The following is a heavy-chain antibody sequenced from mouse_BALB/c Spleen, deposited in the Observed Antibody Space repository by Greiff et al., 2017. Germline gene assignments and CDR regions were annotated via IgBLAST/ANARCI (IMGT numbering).Heavy chain of an antibody. D-gene: IGHD4-1*01. CDR2: IYPGDGDT. V-gene: IGHV1-87*01. CDR1: GYTFTSYW. Sequence: QVQLQQSGAELARPGASVKLSCKASGYTFTSYWMQWVKQRPGQGLEWIGAIYPGDGDTRYTQKFKGKATLTADKSSSTAYMQLSSLASEDSAVYYCARSGWDGGRFAYWGQGTLVTVSA. CDR3: ARSGWDGGRFAY. J-gene: IGHJ3*01.